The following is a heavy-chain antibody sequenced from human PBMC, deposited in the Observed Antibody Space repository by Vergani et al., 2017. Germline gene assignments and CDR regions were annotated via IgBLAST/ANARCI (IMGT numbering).Heavy chain of an antibody. CDR2: IIPIFGTA. CDR3: ARVRLVATIWGDAFDI. J-gene: IGHJ3*02. Sequence: VQLVESGAEVKKPGSSVKVSCKASGGTFSSYAISWVRQAPGQGLEWMGGIIPIFGTANYAQKFQGRVTITADESTSTAYMELSSLRSEDTAVYYCARVRLVATIWGDAFDIWGQGTMVTVSS. CDR1: GGTFSSYA. V-gene: IGHV1-69*01. D-gene: IGHD5-12*01.